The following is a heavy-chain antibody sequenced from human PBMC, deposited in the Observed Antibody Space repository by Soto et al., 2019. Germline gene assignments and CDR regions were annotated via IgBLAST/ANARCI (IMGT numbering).Heavy chain of an antibody. CDR2: ISAYKGNT. V-gene: IGHV1-18*01. Sequence: QVQLVQSGAEVKKPGASVKVSCKTSGYTFTNFGISWVRQAPGQGLEWMGWISAYKGNTNSAQKFQGRVTMTTDTSTSTASTEVRSLRSDDSAVYYSARGWTPIDYWGQGTLVTVSS. D-gene: IGHD2-15*01. CDR3: ARGWTPIDY. J-gene: IGHJ4*02. CDR1: GYTFTNFG.